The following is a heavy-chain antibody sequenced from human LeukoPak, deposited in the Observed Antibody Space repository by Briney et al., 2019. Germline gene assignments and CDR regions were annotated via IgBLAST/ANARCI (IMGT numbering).Heavy chain of an antibody. D-gene: IGHD1-26*01. CDR2: ISWNGGST. Sequence: PGGSLSLSCAASGFNFDDYGMTWVRQAPGEGLEWVSGISWNGGSTAYVDSVEGRFTISRDNAKNSLYLQMNSLRGEDTALYYCARGSGSYSTYFDFWGQGTLVSVSS. CDR3: ARGSGSYSTYFDF. V-gene: IGHV3-20*04. CDR1: GFNFDDYG. J-gene: IGHJ4*02.